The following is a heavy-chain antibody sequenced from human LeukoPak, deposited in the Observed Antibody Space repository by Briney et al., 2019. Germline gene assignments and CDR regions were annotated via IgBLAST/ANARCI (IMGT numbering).Heavy chain of an antibody. CDR2: ISYDGSNK. V-gene: IGHV3-30-3*01. Sequence: GGSLRLSCAASGFTFSSYAMHWVRQAPGKGLEWVAVISYDGSNKYYADSVKGRFTISRDNSKNTLYLQMNSLRAEDTAVHYCARDGRALYYFDYWGQGTLVTVSS. J-gene: IGHJ4*02. D-gene: IGHD2-2*01. CDR3: ARDGRALYYFDY. CDR1: GFTFSSYA.